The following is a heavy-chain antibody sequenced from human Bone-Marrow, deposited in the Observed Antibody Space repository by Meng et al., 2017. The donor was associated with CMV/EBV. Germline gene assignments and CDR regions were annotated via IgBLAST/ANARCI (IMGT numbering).Heavy chain of an antibody. V-gene: IGHV4-59*01. CDR1: GGSISSYY. J-gene: IGHJ4*02. Sequence: SETLSLTCTVSGGSISSYYWSWIRQPPGKGLEWIGYIYYSGSTNYNPSLKSRVTISVDTSKNQFSLKLSSVTAADTAVYYCARGNPYDYSTYDFDYWGQGTLVTVSS. CDR3: ARGNPYDYSTYDFDY. CDR2: IYYSGST. D-gene: IGHD4/OR15-4a*01.